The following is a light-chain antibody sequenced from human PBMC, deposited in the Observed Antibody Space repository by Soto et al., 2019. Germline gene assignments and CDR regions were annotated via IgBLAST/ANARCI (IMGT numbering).Light chain of an antibody. CDR3: QSYDSSLRGV. Sequence: QSVLTQPPSASGTPGQKVSISCSGSGSNIGSNYVYWYQQLPGTAPKLLIYGNSNRPSGVPDRFSGSKSGTSASLAITGLQAEDEADYYCQSYDSSLRGVFGGGTKLTVL. V-gene: IGLV1-40*01. CDR1: GSNIGSNY. CDR2: GNS. J-gene: IGLJ3*02.